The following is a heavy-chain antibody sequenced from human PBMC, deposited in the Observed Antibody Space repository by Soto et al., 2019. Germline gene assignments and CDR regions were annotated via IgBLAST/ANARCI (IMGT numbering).Heavy chain of an antibody. D-gene: IGHD6-13*01. J-gene: IGHJ4*02. CDR2: ISGSGGST. CDR1: GFTFSNYA. V-gene: IGHV3-23*01. CDR3: AKDQGSSWYEIDY. Sequence: EVQLLESRGGMVQPGGSLRLSCAASGFTFSNYAVTWVRQAPGKGLEWVSTISGSGGSTYYADSVKGRFTISRDNSKNTLYLQMNSPRAEDTAVYYCAKDQGSSWYEIDYWGQGTLVTVSS.